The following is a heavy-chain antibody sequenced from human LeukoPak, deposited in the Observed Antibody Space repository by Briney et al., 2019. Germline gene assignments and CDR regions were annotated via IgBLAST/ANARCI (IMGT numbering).Heavy chain of an antibody. J-gene: IGHJ5*02. V-gene: IGHV4-59*08. Sequence: SETLSLTCTVSDGSISTYYWSWIRQPPGKGLEWIGFVYYSGNTNYNPSLKSRVTISVDTPKNQFSLRLSSVTAADTAVYYCARQSLGPSRSGTSNIWFDPWGQGTLVTVSS. CDR2: VYYSGNT. CDR3: ARQSLGPSRSGTSNIWFDP. D-gene: IGHD3-10*01. CDR1: DGSISTYY.